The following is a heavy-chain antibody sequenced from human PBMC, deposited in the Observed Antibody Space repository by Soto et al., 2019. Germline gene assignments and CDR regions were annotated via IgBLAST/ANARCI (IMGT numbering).Heavy chain of an antibody. Sequence: GGSLRLSCAASGFTFSSYAMHWVRQAPGKGLEWVAVISYDGSNKYYADSVKGRFTISRDNSKNTLYLQMNSLRAEDTAVYYCARDLSSDTMIVVVWGQGTLVTVSS. V-gene: IGHV3-30-3*01. J-gene: IGHJ4*02. CDR3: ARDLSSDTMIVVV. CDR1: GFTFSSYA. CDR2: ISYDGSNK. D-gene: IGHD3-22*01.